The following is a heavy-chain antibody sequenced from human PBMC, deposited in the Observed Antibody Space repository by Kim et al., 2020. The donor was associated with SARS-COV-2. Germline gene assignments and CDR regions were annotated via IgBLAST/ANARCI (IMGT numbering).Heavy chain of an antibody. CDR3: ARWRMLSDYGGNSGFDY. D-gene: IGHD4-17*01. CDR2: IYYSGST. Sequence: SETLSLTCTVSGGSISSSSYYWGWIRQPPGKGLEWIGSIYYSGSTYYNPSLKSRVTISVDTSKNQFSLKLSSVTAADTAVYYCARWRMLSDYGGNSGFDYWGQGTLVTVSS. V-gene: IGHV4-39*01. J-gene: IGHJ4*02. CDR1: GGSISSSSYY.